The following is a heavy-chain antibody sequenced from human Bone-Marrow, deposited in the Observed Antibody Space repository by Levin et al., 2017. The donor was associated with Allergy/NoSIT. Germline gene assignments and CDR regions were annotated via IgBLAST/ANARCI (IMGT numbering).Heavy chain of an antibody. J-gene: IGHJ4*02. V-gene: IGHV4-59*01. D-gene: IGHD5-12*01. CDR1: GGSISSYY. Sequence: NASETLSLTCTVSGGSISSYYWSWIRQPPGKGLEWIGYINYSGSTDYNPSLKGRVTISEDTSKNQFSLKLSSVTAADTAVYYCARFYSGYACDYWGQGILVTVSS. CDR3: ARFYSGYACDY. CDR2: INYSGST.